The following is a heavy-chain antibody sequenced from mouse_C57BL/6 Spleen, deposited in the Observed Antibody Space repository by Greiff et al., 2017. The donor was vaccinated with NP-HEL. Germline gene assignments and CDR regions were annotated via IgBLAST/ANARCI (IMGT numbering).Heavy chain of an antibody. CDR2: LYPSDSET. CDR3: ARMGRDAMDY. V-gene: IGHV1-61*01. Sequence: VQLQQPGAELVRPGSSVKLSCKASGYTFTSYCMDWVKQRPGHGLYLLGHLYPSDSETHYNQKFKDKATLTVDKSSSTAYMQLSSLTSEDSAVYYCARMGRDAMDYWGQGTSVTVSS. CDR1: GYTFTSYC. D-gene: IGHD4-1*01. J-gene: IGHJ4*01.